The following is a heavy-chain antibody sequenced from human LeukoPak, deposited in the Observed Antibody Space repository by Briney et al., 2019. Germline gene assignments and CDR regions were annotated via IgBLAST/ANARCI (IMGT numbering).Heavy chain of an antibody. CDR3: AREAIAVAGAFDI. CDR2: IKRDGSEK. CDR1: GFTFSSYW. J-gene: IGHJ3*02. V-gene: IGHV3-7*01. Sequence: PGGSLRLSCAASGFTFSSYWMSWVRQAPGKGLEWVANIKRDGSEKYYVDSVKGRFTISRDNAKNSLYLQMNSLRAEDTAVYYCAREAIAVAGAFDIWGQGTMVTVSS. D-gene: IGHD6-19*01.